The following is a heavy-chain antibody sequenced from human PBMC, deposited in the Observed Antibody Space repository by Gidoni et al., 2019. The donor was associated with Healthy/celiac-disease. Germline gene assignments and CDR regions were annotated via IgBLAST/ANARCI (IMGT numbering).Heavy chain of an antibody. D-gene: IGHD2-2*01. CDR3: AKDILVPAATYYYYYGMDV. J-gene: IGHJ6*02. Sequence: EVQLVESGGGVVQPGGSLRLSCAASGFTFDYYAMHWVRQAPGKGLEWVSLISGDGGSKYYADSVKGRFTISRDNSKNSLYLQMNSLRTEDTALYYCAKDILVPAATYYYYYGMDVWGQGTTVTVSS. V-gene: IGHV3-43*02. CDR2: ISGDGGSK. CDR1: GFTFDYYA.